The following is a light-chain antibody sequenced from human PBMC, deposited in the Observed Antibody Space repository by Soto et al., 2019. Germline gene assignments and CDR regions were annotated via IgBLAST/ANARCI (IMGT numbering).Light chain of an antibody. J-gene: IGKJ5*01. CDR3: QQYGSSTIT. V-gene: IGKV3-15*01. Sequence: IVMTQSPATRSGSAGERATLSWRASQSVSGNLAWYQQKPGQAPRLLIYGASTRATGIPDRFSGSGSGTEFNLTISSLQHEDFSVYYCQQYGSSTITFGQGTRLEIK. CDR2: GAS. CDR1: QSVSGN.